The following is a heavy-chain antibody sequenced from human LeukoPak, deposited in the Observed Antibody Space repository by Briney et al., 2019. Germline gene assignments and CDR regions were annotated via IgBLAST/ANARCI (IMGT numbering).Heavy chain of an antibody. V-gene: IGHV3-48*01. J-gene: IGHJ4*02. CDR1: GFTFSDYS. Sequence: GGSLRLSCAASGFTFSDYSMNWVRQAPGKGLEWVSYISSSSGTIFYADSVKGRFTISRDNAKNSLYLQMNSLRAEDTAVYYCAREVAGLWGQGTLVTVSS. CDR2: ISSSSGTI. CDR3: AREVAGL.